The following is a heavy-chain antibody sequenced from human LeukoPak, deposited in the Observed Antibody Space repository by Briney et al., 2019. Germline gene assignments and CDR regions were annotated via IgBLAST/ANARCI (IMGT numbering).Heavy chain of an antibody. J-gene: IGHJ4*02. CDR3: ARHGITLYNDY. D-gene: IGHD3-16*01. Sequence: GESLNISCKGSGYSFTTYWISWVRQMPGKGLEWMGRIDPSDSYTTYNPSFQGHVTSAADKSISTAYLQWSSLKASDTAMYYCARHGITLYNDYWGQGTLVTVSS. CDR2: IDPSDSYT. CDR1: GYSFTTYW. V-gene: IGHV5-10-1*01.